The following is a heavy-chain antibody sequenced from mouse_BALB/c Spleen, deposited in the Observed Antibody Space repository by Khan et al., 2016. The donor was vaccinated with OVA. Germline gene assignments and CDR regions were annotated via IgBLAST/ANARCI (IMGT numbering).Heavy chain of an antibody. Sequence: QVQLQQSGPELVRPGVSVKISCKGSGYTFTDYAMYWVKQSHAKSLEWIGLISTYSGNTNYNQKFKGKATMTVDKSSSTAYMELARLTSEDSAIXYCARPAYDGYYDDWGQGTTLTVSS. CDR2: ISTYSGNT. CDR1: GYTFTDYA. D-gene: IGHD2-3*01. J-gene: IGHJ2*01. CDR3: ARPAYDGYYDD. V-gene: IGHV1S137*01.